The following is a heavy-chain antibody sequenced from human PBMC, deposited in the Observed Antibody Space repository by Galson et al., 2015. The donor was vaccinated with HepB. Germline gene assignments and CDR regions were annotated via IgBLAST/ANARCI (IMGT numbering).Heavy chain of an antibody. Sequence: ETLSLTCTVSGGSVSTSSYYWGWIRQPPGKGLEWIGSIYYSGSPYYNPSLKSRVPISVDTSKNQFSLKLSSVTAADTAVYYCARQHINSPRPYYFDYWGQGTLVTVSS. CDR3: ARQHINSPRPYYFDY. V-gene: IGHV4-39*01. J-gene: IGHJ4*02. CDR1: GGSVSTSSYY. D-gene: IGHD2-21*01. CDR2: IYYSGSP.